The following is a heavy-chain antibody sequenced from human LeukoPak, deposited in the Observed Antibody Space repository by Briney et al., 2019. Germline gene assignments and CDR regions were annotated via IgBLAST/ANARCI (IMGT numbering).Heavy chain of an antibody. CDR1: GFTFSSYS. CDR3: ARDAHDQWLVPNWFDP. Sequence: GGSLRLSCAASGFTFSSYSMNWVRQAPGKGLEWVSSISSSSSYIYYADSVKGRFTISRDNAKNSLYLQMNSLRAEDTAVYYCARDAHDQWLVPNWFDPWGQGTLVTVSS. CDR2: ISSSSSYI. V-gene: IGHV3-21*01. D-gene: IGHD6-19*01. J-gene: IGHJ5*02.